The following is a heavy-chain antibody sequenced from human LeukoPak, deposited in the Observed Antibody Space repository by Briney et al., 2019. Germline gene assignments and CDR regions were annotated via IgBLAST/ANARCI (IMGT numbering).Heavy chain of an antibody. CDR3: ASSIAVAGTGY. J-gene: IGHJ4*02. D-gene: IGHD6-19*01. V-gene: IGHV3-21*01. CDR1: GFTFSSYS. Sequence: PGGSLRLSCAASGFTFSSYSMNWVRQAPGKGLEWVSSISSSSSYIYYADSVKGRLTISRDNAKNSLYLQMNSLRAEDTAVYYCASSIAVAGTGYWGQGTLVTVSS. CDR2: ISSSSSYI.